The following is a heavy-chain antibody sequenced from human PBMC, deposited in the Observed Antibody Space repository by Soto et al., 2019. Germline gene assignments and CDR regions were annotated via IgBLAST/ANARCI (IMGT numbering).Heavy chain of an antibody. CDR3: AREGDNHDAFDI. V-gene: IGHV1-69*08. Sequence: QVQLVQSGAEVKKPGSLVKVSCKASGGTFSSYTISWVRQAPGQGLEWMGRIIPILGIANYAQKFQGRVTITADKSTSTAYMELSSLRSEDTAVYYCAREGDNHDAFDIWGQGTMVTVSS. D-gene: IGHD2-15*01. CDR2: IIPILGIA. J-gene: IGHJ3*02. CDR1: GGTFSSYT.